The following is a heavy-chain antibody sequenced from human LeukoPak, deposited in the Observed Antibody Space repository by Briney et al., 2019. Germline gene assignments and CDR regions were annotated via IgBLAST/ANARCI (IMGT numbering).Heavy chain of an antibody. Sequence: GGSLRLSCAASGFTFSSYTMNWVRQAPGKGLEWVSSISSSRSSIYYVDPMKGRFTISRDNAKNSLYLQMNSLRAEDTAAYYCARVGTSGYKYWGQGTLVTVSS. CDR2: ISSSRSSI. J-gene: IGHJ4*02. CDR3: ARVGTSGYKY. D-gene: IGHD3-22*01. CDR1: GFTFSSYT. V-gene: IGHV3-21*01.